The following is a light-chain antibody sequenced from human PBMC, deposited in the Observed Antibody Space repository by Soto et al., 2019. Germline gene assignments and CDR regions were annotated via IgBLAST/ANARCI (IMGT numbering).Light chain of an antibody. Sequence: QSALTQPASVSGSPGQSITVSCTGTSSDIGAYDYVSWYQQHPGKAPKVIISEGSKRPSGVSNRFSGSRSGNTASLTISGLQAEDEGDYYCCSYVGSRTVVFGGGTKLTVL. CDR2: EGS. CDR3: CSYVGSRTVV. CDR1: SSDIGAYDY. J-gene: IGLJ2*01. V-gene: IGLV2-23*01.